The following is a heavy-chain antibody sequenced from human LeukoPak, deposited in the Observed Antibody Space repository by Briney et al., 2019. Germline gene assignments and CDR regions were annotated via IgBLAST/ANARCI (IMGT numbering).Heavy chain of an antibody. D-gene: IGHD6-6*01. CDR2: IKPDGSEK. Sequence: GGSLRLSCAASGFIFSNYWMCWVRQAPGKALEWVANIKPDGSEKYYVDSLRGRFTISRDNAKNSLYLQMNSLRVEDTAVYYCARGGNSSWDYWGQGALVTVSS. CDR1: GFIFSNYW. V-gene: IGHV3-7*01. CDR3: ARGGNSSWDY. J-gene: IGHJ4*02.